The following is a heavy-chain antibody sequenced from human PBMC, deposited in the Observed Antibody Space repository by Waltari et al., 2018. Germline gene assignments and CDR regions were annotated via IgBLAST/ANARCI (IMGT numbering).Heavy chain of an antibody. CDR1: GDSITNYY. Sequence: QVQLQESGPGLVKPSETLSLICSVSGDSITNYYWSWVRQPPGKGLEWIGYIAYSGSTRYHPSLKSLATISVDTSKQQFSLRLGSVTAADTAIYYCARSYDFWSGYPLHYWGQGTLVTVSS. D-gene: IGHD3-3*01. CDR3: ARSYDFWSGYPLHY. V-gene: IGHV4-59*01. CDR2: IAYSGST. J-gene: IGHJ4*02.